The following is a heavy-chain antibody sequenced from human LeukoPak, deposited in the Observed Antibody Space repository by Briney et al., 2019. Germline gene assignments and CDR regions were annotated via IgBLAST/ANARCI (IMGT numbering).Heavy chain of an antibody. V-gene: IGHV3-74*01. CDR3: ARPQEGYDFWSGYNDAFDI. CDR1: GFTFSSYW. Sequence: GGSLRLSCAASGFTFSSYWMHWVRQVPGKGLVWVSRINTDGSRTSYADSVKGRFTISRDNGKNTLYLQMNSLRAEDTAVYYCARPQEGYDFWSGYNDAFDIWGQGTMVTVSS. D-gene: IGHD3-3*01. J-gene: IGHJ3*02. CDR2: INTDGSRT.